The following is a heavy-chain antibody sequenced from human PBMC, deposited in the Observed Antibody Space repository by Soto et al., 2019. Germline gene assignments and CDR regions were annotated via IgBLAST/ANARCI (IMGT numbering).Heavy chain of an antibody. V-gene: IGHV1-18*04. D-gene: IGHD3-22*01. CDR2: ISAYNGNT. Sequence: ASVKVSCKASGYTFTSYGISWVRQAPGQGLEWMGWISAYNGNTNYAQKLQGRVTMTTDTSTSTAYMELRSLRSDDTAVYYCARDLFTMIVVVTPGRAFDIWGQGTMVTVSS. J-gene: IGHJ3*02. CDR3: ARDLFTMIVVVTPGRAFDI. CDR1: GYTFTSYG.